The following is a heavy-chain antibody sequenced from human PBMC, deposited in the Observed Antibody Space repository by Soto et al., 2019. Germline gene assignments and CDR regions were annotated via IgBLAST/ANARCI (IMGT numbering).Heavy chain of an antibody. D-gene: IGHD2-15*01. J-gene: IGHJ4*02. CDR2: ISYDGSNQ. CDR1: GFTFSNYP. V-gene: IGHV3-30-3*01. CDR3: ASEGDCSGGSCSLFDY. Sequence: QVQLVESGGGVVQPGRSLRLSCAAYGFTFSNYPMHWVRQAPGKGLEWVAVISYDGSNQYYADSVKGRFTISRDNSKNTLYLQMSSLRAEDTAVYYCASEGDCSGGSCSLFDYWGQGTLVTVSS.